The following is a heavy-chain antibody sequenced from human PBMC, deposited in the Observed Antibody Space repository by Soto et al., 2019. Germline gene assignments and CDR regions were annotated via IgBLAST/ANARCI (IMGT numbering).Heavy chain of an antibody. Sequence: ASVKVSCKAPGYTFTGYYMHWVRQAPGQGLEWMGWINPNSGGTNYAQKFQGRVTMTRDTSISTAYMELSRLRSDDTAVYYCARDLMVVAATPPTNWFDPWGQGTLVTVSS. CDR1: GYTFTGYY. CDR3: ARDLMVVAATPPTNWFDP. J-gene: IGHJ5*02. V-gene: IGHV1-2*02. D-gene: IGHD2-15*01. CDR2: INPNSGGT.